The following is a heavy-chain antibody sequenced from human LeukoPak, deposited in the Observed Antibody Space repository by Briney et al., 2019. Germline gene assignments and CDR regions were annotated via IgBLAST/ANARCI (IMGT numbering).Heavy chain of an antibody. CDR2: INHSGST. CDR1: GGSFSGYY. CDR3: ARWGGDFDS. J-gene: IGHJ3*02. D-gene: IGHD3-16*01. V-gene: IGHV4-34*01. Sequence: PSETLSLTCAVYGGSFSGYYWSWVRQPPGKGLEWIGEINHSGSTNYNPSLKSRVTISVDTSKNQFSLKLSSVTAADTAVYYCARWGGDFDSWGQGTMVTVSS.